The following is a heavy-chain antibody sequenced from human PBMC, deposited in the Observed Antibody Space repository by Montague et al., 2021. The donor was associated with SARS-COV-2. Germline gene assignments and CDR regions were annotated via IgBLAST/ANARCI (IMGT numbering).Heavy chain of an antibody. Sequence: TLSLTCAVSGGSISNGGYSWGWLRPSPGKGLMGFGCFYHSGSSYSSLSLKSRVTMSVDTSKTQFSLRLNSVTAADTAVYFCVRVKGRFGGYMLYDNGMDVWGQGTTVTVSS. CDR1: GGSISNGGYS. CDR2: FYHSGSS. V-gene: IGHV4-30-2*06. J-gene: IGHJ6*02. CDR3: VRVKGRFGGYMLYDNGMDV. D-gene: IGHD2-8*01.